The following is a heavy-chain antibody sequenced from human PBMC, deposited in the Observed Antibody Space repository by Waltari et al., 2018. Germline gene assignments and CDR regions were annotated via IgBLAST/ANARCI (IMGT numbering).Heavy chain of an antibody. CDR2: IYFSGCT. V-gene: IGHV4-39*01. J-gene: IGHJ4*02. CDR1: GGSISSSSYY. D-gene: IGHD3-22*01. Sequence: QLQLQESGPGLVKPSETLSLTCTVSGGSISSSSYYWGWIRQPPGKGLEWIGSIYFSGCTYYNPSLNRRVPLSVDTSKIQCSLKLSFVTAADTAVYYCARHPPDSSGLGYWGQGTLVTVSS. CDR3: ARHPPDSSGLGY.